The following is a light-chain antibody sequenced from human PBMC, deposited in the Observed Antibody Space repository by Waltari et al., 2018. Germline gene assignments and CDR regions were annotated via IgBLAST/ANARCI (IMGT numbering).Light chain of an antibody. CDR3: QQYNNWPLT. Sequence: DKVMTQSPATLSVSPGESATLSCRASQSVSSNLAWYQQKPGQAPRLLIYGASTRATGIPARFSGSGSGTEFTLTISSLQSEDFAVYYCQQYNNWPLTFGGGTKVEIK. J-gene: IGKJ4*01. CDR1: QSVSSN. V-gene: IGKV3-15*01. CDR2: GAS.